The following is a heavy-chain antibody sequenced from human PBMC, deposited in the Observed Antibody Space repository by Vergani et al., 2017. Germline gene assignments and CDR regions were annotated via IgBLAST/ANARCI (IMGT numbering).Heavy chain of an antibody. CDR1: GGSFSGYY. CDR2: INHSGST. J-gene: IGHJ3*02. Sequence: QVQLQQWGAGLLKPSETLSLTCAVYGGSFSGYYWSWIRQPPGKGLEWIGEINHSGSTNYNPSLKSRVTISVDTSKNQFSLKLSSVTAADTAVYYCARGDIVVVPAAMGAFDIWGQGTMVTVSS. D-gene: IGHD2-2*01. V-gene: IGHV4-34*01. CDR3: ARGDIVVVPAAMGAFDI.